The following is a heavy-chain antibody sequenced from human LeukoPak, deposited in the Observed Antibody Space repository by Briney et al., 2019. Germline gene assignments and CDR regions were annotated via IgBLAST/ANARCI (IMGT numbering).Heavy chain of an antibody. CDR3: AKYGKSGRPIDN. CDR2: IYHTGAN. V-gene: IGHV4-59*12. Sequence: SSETLSLTCTVSGGSIGGYYWTWIRQPPGKGLQYIGDIYHTGANNYNPSLKSRVTMTVDTTNNQFSLQLNSVTAADTAVYFCAKYGKSGRPIDNWGQGTLVTVSS. D-gene: IGHD5-12*01. J-gene: IGHJ4*02. CDR1: GGSIGGYY.